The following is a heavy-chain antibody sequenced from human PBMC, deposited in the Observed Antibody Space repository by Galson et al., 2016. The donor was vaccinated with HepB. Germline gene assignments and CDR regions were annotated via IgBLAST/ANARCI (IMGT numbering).Heavy chain of an antibody. CDR3: ATPRDSSGSYFPPRD. CDR1: GFTFDDYA. Sequence: SLRLSCAASGFTFDDYAMSWVRQTPGKGLEWVSGIKGGGDYPGYADSVKGRFTISRDSSKNTLFLQMNSLRAEDTAVYYCATPRDSSGSYFPPRDCGQGTLVTVSS. D-gene: IGHD1-26*01. V-gene: IGHV3-20*04. CDR2: IKGGGDYP. J-gene: IGHJ4*02.